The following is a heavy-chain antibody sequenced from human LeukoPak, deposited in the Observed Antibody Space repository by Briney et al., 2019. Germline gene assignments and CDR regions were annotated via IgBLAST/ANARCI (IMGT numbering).Heavy chain of an antibody. V-gene: IGHV3-30*04. D-gene: IGHD6-19*01. CDR1: GFTFSSYA. CDR3: AKDSRQWLNSFDY. Sequence: PGRSLRLSCAASGFTFSSYAMHWVRQAPGKGLEWVAVISYDGSNKYYADSVKGRFTVSRDNSKNTLYLQMNSLRAEDTAVYYCAKDSRQWLNSFDYWGQGTLVTVSS. J-gene: IGHJ4*02. CDR2: ISYDGSNK.